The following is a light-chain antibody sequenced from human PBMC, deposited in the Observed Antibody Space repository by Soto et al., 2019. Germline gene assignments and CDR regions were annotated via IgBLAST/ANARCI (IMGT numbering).Light chain of an antibody. CDR3: QQYGSSPLT. CDR2: DAS. J-gene: IGKJ4*01. Sequence: EIVLTQFPGTLSLSVGERATLSCRASQSVSGYLAWYQQTPGQAPRLLIYDASNRATGIPDRFSGSGSGTDFTLTINRLEPEDFTVYYCQQYGSSPLTFGGGTTVDIK. CDR1: QSVSGY. V-gene: IGKV3-20*01.